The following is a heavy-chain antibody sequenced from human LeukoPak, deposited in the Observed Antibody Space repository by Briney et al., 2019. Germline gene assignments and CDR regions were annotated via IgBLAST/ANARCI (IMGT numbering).Heavy chain of an antibody. CDR2: ISGSGGST. CDR3: AREGLDIVVVVAATLDY. J-gene: IGHJ4*02. D-gene: IGHD2-15*01. CDR1: GFTFSSYA. Sequence: GGSLRLSCAASGFTFSSYAMSWVRQAPGKGLEWVSAISGSGGSTYYADSVKGRFTISRDNSKNTLYLQMNSLRAEDTAVYYCAREGLDIVVVVAATLDYWGQGTLVTVSS. V-gene: IGHV3-23*01.